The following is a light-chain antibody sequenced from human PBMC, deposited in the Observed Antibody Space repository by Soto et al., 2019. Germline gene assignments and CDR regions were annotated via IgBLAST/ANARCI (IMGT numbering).Light chain of an antibody. CDR2: DDS. CDR3: QVWDATSDHVV. CDR1: NIGGKS. Sequence: SYELTQPPSVSVAPGQTARLTCGGDNIGGKSVHWYQQKPGQAPVLVAYDDSDRPSGIPQRFSGSNSGNTATLTVSWVEAGDEADYYCQVWDATSDHVVFGGGTKVTVL. V-gene: IGLV3-21*02. J-gene: IGLJ2*01.